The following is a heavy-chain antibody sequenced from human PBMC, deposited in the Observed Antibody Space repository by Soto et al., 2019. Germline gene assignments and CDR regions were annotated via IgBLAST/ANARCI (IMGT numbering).Heavy chain of an antibody. V-gene: IGHV3-66*01. CDR1: GFTVSSNY. J-gene: IGHJ3*02. CDR3: ARALLPHDAFDI. Sequence: EVPLVESGGGLVQPGGSLRLSCAASGFTVSSNYMSWVRQAPGKGLAWVSVIYSGGSTYYADSVKGRFTISRDNSKNTLYLQMNSLRAEDTAVYYCARALLPHDAFDIWGQGTMVTVSS. CDR2: IYSGGST.